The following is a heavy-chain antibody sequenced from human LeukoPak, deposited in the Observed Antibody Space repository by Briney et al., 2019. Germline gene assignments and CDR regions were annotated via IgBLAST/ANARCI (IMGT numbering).Heavy chain of an antibody. V-gene: IGHV4-59*08. J-gene: IGHJ4*02. Sequence: KPSETLSLTCTVSGGSISSYYWSWIRQPPGKGLEWIGYIYYSGSTNYNPSPKSRVTISVDTSKNQFSLKLSSVTAADTAVYYCAKSRSGAGLFDSWGQGTLVTVSS. CDR1: GGSISSYY. CDR3: AKSRSGAGLFDS. D-gene: IGHD6-13*01. CDR2: IYYSGST.